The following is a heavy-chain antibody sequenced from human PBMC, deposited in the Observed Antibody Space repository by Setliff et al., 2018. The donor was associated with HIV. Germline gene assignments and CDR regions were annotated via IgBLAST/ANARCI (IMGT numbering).Heavy chain of an antibody. Sequence: ASVTVSCKASGYTFTDHYMHWVRHAPGQGLEWMGRITPNSGGTNYARKFQDRVTMTRDTSISTAYMELSRLTSDDTAVYYCARDTENVFISGHRYFDYWGPGTLVTVSS. J-gene: IGHJ4*02. CDR3: ARDTENVFISGHRYFDY. V-gene: IGHV1-2*06. CDR1: GYTFTDHY. D-gene: IGHD6-19*01. CDR2: ITPNSGGT.